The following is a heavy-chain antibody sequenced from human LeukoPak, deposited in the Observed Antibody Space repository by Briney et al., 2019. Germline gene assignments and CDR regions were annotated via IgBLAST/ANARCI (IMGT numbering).Heavy chain of an antibody. J-gene: IGHJ5*02. V-gene: IGHV1-69*05. CDR1: GGTFSSYA. D-gene: IGHD2-21*02. CDR3: AVVTTGLNWFDP. Sequence: GASVKVSCKASGGTFSSYAISWVRQAPGQGLEWMGGIIPIFGTANYAQKFQGRVTITTDESTSTAYMELSSLRPEDTAVYYCAVVTTGLNWFDPWGQGTLVTVSS. CDR2: IIPIFGTA.